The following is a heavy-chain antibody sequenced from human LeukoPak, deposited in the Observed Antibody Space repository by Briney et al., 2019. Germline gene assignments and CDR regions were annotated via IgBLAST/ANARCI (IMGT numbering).Heavy chain of an antibody. V-gene: IGHV3-30*18. CDR3: AKDYEAYCGGDCYSFFDC. CDR1: GFTFNSYG. D-gene: IGHD2-21*02. Sequence: GRSLRLSCAASGFTFNSYGMHWVRRAPGKGLEWVAVISYDGSNKYYADSVKGRFTISRDNSKNTVNLQMNSLRAEDTAVYYCAKDYEAYCGGDCYSFFDCWGQGTLVTVSS. CDR2: ISYDGSNK. J-gene: IGHJ4*02.